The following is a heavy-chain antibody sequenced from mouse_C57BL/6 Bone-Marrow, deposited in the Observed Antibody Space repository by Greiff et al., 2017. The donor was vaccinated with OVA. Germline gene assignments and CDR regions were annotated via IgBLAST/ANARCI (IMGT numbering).Heavy chain of an antibody. CDR2: IFPGSGST. D-gene: IGHD3-2*02. J-gene: IGHJ4*01. V-gene: IGHV1-75*01. Sequence: VQLVESGPELVKPGASVKISCKASGYTFTDYYINWVKQRPGQGLEWIGWIFPGSGSTYYNEKFKGKATLTVDNSSSTAYMLLSSLTSEDSAVYFCATMGSSGYYAMDYWGQGTSVTVSS. CDR3: ATMGSSGYYAMDY. CDR1: GYTFTDYY.